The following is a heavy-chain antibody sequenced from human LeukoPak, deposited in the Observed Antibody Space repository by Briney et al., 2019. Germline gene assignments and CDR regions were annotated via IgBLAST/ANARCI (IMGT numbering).Heavy chain of an antibody. CDR3: ARDCRGCYYCYGMDV. D-gene: IGHD3-10*01. V-gene: IGHV3-33*08. J-gene: IGHJ6*02. Sequence: PGGSLRLSCAASGFTFSSYGMHWVRQAPGKGLEWVAVIWYDGSNKYYADSVKGRFTISRDNSKNTLYLQMNSLRAEDTAVYYCARDCRGCYYCYGMDVWGQGTTVTVSS. CDR1: GFTFSSYG. CDR2: IWYDGSNK.